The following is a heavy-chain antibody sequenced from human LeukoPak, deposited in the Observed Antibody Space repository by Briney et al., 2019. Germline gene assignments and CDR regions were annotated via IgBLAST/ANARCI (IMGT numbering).Heavy chain of an antibody. D-gene: IGHD3-10*01. J-gene: IGHJ6*02. Sequence: SETLSLTCAVSGGSISSGGYSWSWIRQPPGKGLEWIGYIYHSGSTHYNPSLKSRVTISVDRSKNQFSLKLSSVTAADTAVYYCARGVDRITMVRGVREYYYYGMDVWGQGTTVTVSS. CDR2: IYHSGST. CDR1: GGSISSGGYS. V-gene: IGHV4-30-2*01. CDR3: ARGVDRITMVRGVREYYYYGMDV.